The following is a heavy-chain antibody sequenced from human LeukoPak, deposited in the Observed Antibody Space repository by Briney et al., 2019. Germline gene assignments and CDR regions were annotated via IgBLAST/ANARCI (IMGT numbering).Heavy chain of an antibody. J-gene: IGHJ4*02. D-gene: IGHD3-22*01. V-gene: IGHV3-74*01. CDR2: INSDGSSI. Sequence: TGGSLSLSCAASGFIFSSYWMHWVRQAPGKGLVWVARINSDGSSISYADSVKGRFTISRDNAKNTLYLQMNSLRAEDTAVYYCAKDYYDSSAPGDYWGQGTLVTVSS. CDR3: AKDYYDSSAPGDY. CDR1: GFIFSSYW.